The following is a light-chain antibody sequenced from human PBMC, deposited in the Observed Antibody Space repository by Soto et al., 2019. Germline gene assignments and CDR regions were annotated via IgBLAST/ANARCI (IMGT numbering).Light chain of an antibody. J-gene: IGKJ1*01. Sequence: MNQSPSTLSASVGDRVTITCRASQSISSWLAWYQQKPGKAPKLLIYDASSLESGVPSRFSGSGSGTEFTLTISSLQPDDFATYYCQHYNSYSEAFGQGTMV. CDR2: DAS. CDR3: QHYNSYSEA. V-gene: IGKV1-5*01. CDR1: QSISSW.